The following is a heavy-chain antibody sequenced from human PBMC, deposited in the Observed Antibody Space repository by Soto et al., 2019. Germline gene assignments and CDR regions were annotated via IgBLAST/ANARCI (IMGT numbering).Heavy chain of an antibody. J-gene: IGHJ4*02. CDR2: IYSGGSR. Sequence: XVCLRLSCAACGSSVSSNFKSWVRQAPGKGLEWVSVIYSGGSRYYADSVKGRFTISRDNSKNTLFLQMNSLRAEDTAVYYCARKIGHTYGSGVFDQWGQGNLVTVSS. D-gene: IGHD5-18*01. CDR3: ARKIGHTYGSGVFDQ. V-gene: IGHV3-53*01. CDR1: GSSVSSNF.